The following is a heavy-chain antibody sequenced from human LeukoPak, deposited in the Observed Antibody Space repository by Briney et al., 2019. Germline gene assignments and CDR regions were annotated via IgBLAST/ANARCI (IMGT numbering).Heavy chain of an antibody. CDR1: GFTFSSYS. CDR3: ARVGLYDYIWGGYRYTNPFDY. V-gene: IGHV3-21*01. D-gene: IGHD3-16*02. J-gene: IGHJ4*02. Sequence: GGSLRLSCAASGFTFSSYSMNWVRQAPGKGLEWVSSISSSSSYIYYADSVKGRFTISRDNAKNSLYLQMNSLRAEDTAVYYCARVGLYDYIWGGYRYTNPFDYWGQGTLVTVSS. CDR2: ISSSSSYI.